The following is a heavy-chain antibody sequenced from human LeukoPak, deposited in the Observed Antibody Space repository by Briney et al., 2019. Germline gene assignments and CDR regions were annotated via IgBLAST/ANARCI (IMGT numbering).Heavy chain of an antibody. CDR1: GFTFSNYW. J-gene: IGHJ4*02. CDR2: MKQDGSEK. Sequence: AGGSLRLSCAASGFTFSNYWMTWVRQAPGQGLERVANMKQDGSEKYYVDSVKGRFTISRDNAENSLYLQMNSLRAEDTAVYYCARGVTSGVDYFDYWGQGTLVTVSS. CDR3: ARGVTSGVDYFDY. D-gene: IGHD2-21*01. V-gene: IGHV3-7*04.